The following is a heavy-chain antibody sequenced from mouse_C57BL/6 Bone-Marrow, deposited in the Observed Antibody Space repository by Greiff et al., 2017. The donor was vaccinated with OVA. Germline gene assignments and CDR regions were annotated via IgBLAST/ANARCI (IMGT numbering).Heavy chain of an antibody. D-gene: IGHD1-1*01. V-gene: IGHV1-80*01. Sequence: QVQLQQSGAELVKPGASVKISCKASGFAFSSYWMNWVKQRPGKGLEWIGQIYPGDGDTNYNGKFKGKATLTADKSSSTAYMQLSSLTSEDSAVYFCARYPPITTVVATRYFDVWGTGTTVTVSS. J-gene: IGHJ1*03. CDR1: GFAFSSYW. CDR3: ARYPPITTVVATRYFDV. CDR2: IYPGDGDT.